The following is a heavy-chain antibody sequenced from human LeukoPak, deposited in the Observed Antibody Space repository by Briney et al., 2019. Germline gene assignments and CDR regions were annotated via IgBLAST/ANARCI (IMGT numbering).Heavy chain of an antibody. CDR3: ARGGGLDV. D-gene: IGHD3-16*01. Sequence: PGGSLRLSCAASGFTLSLYWMNWVRRAPGKGLEWVANIKQDGSEKNYVDSVKGRFTISRDNAKNSLYLQMSNLRAEDTAVYFCARGGGLDVWGQGATVTVSS. V-gene: IGHV3-7*03. CDR1: GFTLSLYW. J-gene: IGHJ6*02. CDR2: IKQDGSEK.